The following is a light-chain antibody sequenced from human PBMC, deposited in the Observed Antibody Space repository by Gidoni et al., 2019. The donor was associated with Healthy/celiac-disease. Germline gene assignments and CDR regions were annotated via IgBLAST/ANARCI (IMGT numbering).Light chain of an antibody. V-gene: IGKV3-15*01. CDR3: QQYNNWPRT. J-gene: IGKJ1*01. CDR1: QSVSSN. CDR2: GAA. Sequence: ELVMPQSPATLSVSPGERAALSGRASQSVSSNLACYQQKPGQAPRLLIYGAATRATGIPARFSGSGSGTDFTLTISSLQSEDVAVYYCQQYNNWPRTFGQXTKVEIK.